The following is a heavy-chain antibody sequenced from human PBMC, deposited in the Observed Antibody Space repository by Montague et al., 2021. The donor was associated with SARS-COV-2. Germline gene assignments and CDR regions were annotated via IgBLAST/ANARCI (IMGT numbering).Heavy chain of an antibody. CDR3: ARAPDYDGSGRGYDGMDV. D-gene: IGHD3-10*01. Sequence: SETLSLTCAVSSGSFSYLCSAWLRHSPGKGLDWIWELNHTGSATYNPSLKGRVPISVDTSRNQFSLKLSSVTAADTAVYYCARAPDYDGSGRGYDGMDVGGQGNTVTVYS. V-gene: IGHV4-34*01. CDR2: LNHTGSA. J-gene: IGHJ6*02. CDR1: SGSFSYLC.